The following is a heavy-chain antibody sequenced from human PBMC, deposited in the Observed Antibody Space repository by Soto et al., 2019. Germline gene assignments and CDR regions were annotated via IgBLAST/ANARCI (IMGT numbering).Heavy chain of an antibody. Sequence: QVQLQESGPGLVKASQTLSLICSVSGESISSGGYYWSWIRHHPGKGLEWIGYIYDSESAYYNPSLXSXXTISMDTSKNHFAMKLSSVTAADTAVYYCARASSSSSAADYWGQGTLITVSS. CDR1: GESISSGGYY. CDR2: IYDSESA. CDR3: ARASSSSSAADY. D-gene: IGHD6-6*01. V-gene: IGHV4-31*03. J-gene: IGHJ4*02.